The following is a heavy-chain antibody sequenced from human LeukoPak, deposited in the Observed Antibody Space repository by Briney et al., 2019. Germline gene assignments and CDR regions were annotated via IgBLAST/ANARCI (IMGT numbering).Heavy chain of an antibody. CDR1: GFTFSSYG. Sequence: GGSLRLSCAASGFTFSSYGMSWVRQAPGKGLEWVAFIRNDGSSKSYADSVKGRFTISRDNSKNTLYLQMNSLRAEDTALYYCAKGDVNWGQGTLVTVSS. V-gene: IGHV3-30*02. J-gene: IGHJ4*02. CDR3: AKGDVN. CDR2: IRNDGSSK. D-gene: IGHD3-16*01.